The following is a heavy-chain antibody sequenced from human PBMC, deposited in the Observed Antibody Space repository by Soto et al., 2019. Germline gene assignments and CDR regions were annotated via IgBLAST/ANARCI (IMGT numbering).Heavy chain of an antibody. J-gene: IGHJ6*02. CDR2: ISAYNGNT. CDR3: ARDQGAAAGTPDYYGMDV. CDR1: GYTFTSYG. Sequence: QVQLVQSGAEVKKPGASVKVSCKASGYTFTSYGISWVRQAPGQGLERMGWISAYNGNTNYAQKLQGRVTMTTDTSTSTAYMELRILRSDDTAVYYCARDQGAAAGTPDYYGMDVWGQGTTVSVSS. D-gene: IGHD6-13*01. V-gene: IGHV1-18*01.